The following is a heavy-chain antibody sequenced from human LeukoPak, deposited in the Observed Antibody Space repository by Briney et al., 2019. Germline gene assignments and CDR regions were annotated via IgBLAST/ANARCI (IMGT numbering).Heavy chain of an antibody. Sequence: PGGSPRLSCAASGFTFSDYYMSWIRQAPGKGLEWVSYISSSGSTIYYADSVKGRFTISRDNAKNSLYLQMNSLRAEHTAVYYCARGIIYYYYMDVWGKGTTVTVSS. CDR3: ARGIIYYYYMDV. D-gene: IGHD1-14*01. V-gene: IGHV3-11*01. CDR2: ISSSGSTI. CDR1: GFTFSDYY. J-gene: IGHJ6*03.